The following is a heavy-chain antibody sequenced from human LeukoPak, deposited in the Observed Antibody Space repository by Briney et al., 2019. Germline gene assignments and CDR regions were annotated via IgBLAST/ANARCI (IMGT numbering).Heavy chain of an antibody. CDR1: GFTVSSNY. D-gene: IGHD5-18*01. V-gene: IGHV3-53*01. CDR3: ARGNGYSYGWVDY. Sequence: GGSLRLSCAASGFTVSSNYMSWVRQAPGKGLEWVSVIYSGGSTYYADSVKGRFTISRDNSKNTLYLQMNSLRAEDTAVYYCARGNGYSYGWVDYWGQGTLVTVSS. J-gene: IGHJ4*02. CDR2: IYSGGST.